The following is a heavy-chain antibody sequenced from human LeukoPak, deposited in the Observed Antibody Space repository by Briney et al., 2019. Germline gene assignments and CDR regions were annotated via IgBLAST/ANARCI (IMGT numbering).Heavy chain of an antibody. CDR3: ARAYSSSSQPFDY. CDR1: GFTFSNYG. V-gene: IGHV3-33*01. D-gene: IGHD6-6*01. J-gene: IGHJ4*02. CDR2: IWYDGSNK. Sequence: AGSLRLSCAASGFTFSNYGMHWVRQAPGKGLEWVAVIWYDGSNKYYADSVKGRFTISRDNSKNTLYLQMNSLRAEDTAVYYCARAYSSSSQPFDYWGQGTLVTVSS.